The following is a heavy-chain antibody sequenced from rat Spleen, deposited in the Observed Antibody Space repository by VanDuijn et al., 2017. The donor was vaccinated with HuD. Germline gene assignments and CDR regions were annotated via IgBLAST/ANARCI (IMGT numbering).Heavy chain of an antibody. Sequence: EVQLVESGGGLVQPGGSLKLSCVASGFTFSNYGMHWIRQAPKKGLEWVASISYEGSSTYYGDSVKGRFTISRDNAKSTLYLQMNSLRSEDTATYYCTRGGIYVYYGLSFFDYWGQGVMVTVSS. D-gene: IGHD1-6*01. CDR2: ISYEGSST. V-gene: IGHV5-22*01. J-gene: IGHJ2*01. CDR3: TRGGIYVYYGLSFFDY. CDR1: GFTFSNYG.